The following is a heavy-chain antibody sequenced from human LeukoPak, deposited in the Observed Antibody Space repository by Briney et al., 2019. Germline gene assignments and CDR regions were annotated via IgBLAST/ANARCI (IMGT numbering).Heavy chain of an antibody. CDR3: ARGPRGYCSSTSCYYYGMDV. D-gene: IGHD2-2*01. CDR2: INHSGST. Sequence: SETLSLTCAVYGGSFSGYYWSWIRQPPGKGLEWIGEINHSGSTNYNPSLKSRVTISVDTSKNQFSLKLSPVTAADTAVYYCARGPRGYCSSTSCYYYGMDVWDKGTTVTVSS. J-gene: IGHJ6*04. V-gene: IGHV4-34*01. CDR1: GGSFSGYY.